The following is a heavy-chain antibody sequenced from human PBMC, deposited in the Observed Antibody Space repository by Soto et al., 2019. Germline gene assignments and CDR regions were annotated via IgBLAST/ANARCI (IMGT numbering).Heavy chain of an antibody. Sequence: AASVKVSCKASGYTFTNYGISWVRQAPGLGLEWMGWINVYNGNINYAQNFQGRVTMTTDTSTSTAYMELRSLRSDDTAVYSCARKKDIYFGMAVRGQGTTVTVS. CDR1: GYTFTNYG. CDR3: ARKKDIYFGMAV. V-gene: IGHV1-18*04. J-gene: IGHJ6*02. D-gene: IGHD2-15*01. CDR2: INVYNGNI.